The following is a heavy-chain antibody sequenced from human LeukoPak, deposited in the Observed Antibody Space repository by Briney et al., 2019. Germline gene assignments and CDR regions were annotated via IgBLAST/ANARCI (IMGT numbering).Heavy chain of an antibody. V-gene: IGHV3-23*01. Sequence: GGSLRLSCAASGFTFSRNLMTWVRQAPGKGLEWVSAISGSGGSTYYADSVKGRFTISRDNSKNTLYLQMNSLRAEDTAVYYCAKNRGYSSGWLYAFDIWGQGTMVTVSS. CDR1: GFTFSRNL. D-gene: IGHD6-19*01. CDR3: AKNRGYSSGWLYAFDI. CDR2: ISGSGGST. J-gene: IGHJ3*02.